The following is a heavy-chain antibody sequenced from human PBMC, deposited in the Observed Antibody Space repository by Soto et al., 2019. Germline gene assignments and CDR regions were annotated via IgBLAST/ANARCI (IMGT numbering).Heavy chain of an antibody. J-gene: IGHJ4*02. D-gene: IGHD1-26*01. V-gene: IGHV3-53*01. Sequence: LRLSCAASGFTVSSDYMSWVRQAPGRGLEWVSGIYSGGNTYYADSVKGRFTISRDTSKNTLYLQMNSLRADDTAVYYCARASGSRFFDYWGQGTLVTVSS. CDR3: ARASGSRFFDY. CDR2: IYSGGNT. CDR1: GFTVSSDY.